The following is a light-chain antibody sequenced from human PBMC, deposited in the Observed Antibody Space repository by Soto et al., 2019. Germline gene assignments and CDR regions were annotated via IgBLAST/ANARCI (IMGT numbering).Light chain of an antibody. J-gene: IGKJ1*01. CDR2: AAS. Sequence: DIQMTQSPSSLSASVGDRVTITCRASQSISTYLNWYQQKPGKAPKLLIYAASSLHSGVPSRFSGSGSGTEFTLTISSLQPDDFATYYCQHYNSYSEAFGQGTKVDNK. V-gene: IGKV1-39*01. CDR3: QHYNSYSEA. CDR1: QSISTY.